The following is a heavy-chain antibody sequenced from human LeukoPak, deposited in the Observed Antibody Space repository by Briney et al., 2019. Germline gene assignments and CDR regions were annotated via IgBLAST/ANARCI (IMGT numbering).Heavy chain of an antibody. CDR3: TIRIGSSWYFDY. J-gene: IGHJ4*02. V-gene: IGHV4-39*01. CDR2: IYYSGST. CDR1: GGSISSSSYY. Sequence: SETLSLTCTVSGGSISSSSYYLGWIRQPPGKGLEWIGSIYYSGSTYYNPSLKSRVTISVDTSKNQFSLKLSSVTAADTAVYYCTIRIGSSWYFDYWGQGTLVTVSS. D-gene: IGHD6-13*01.